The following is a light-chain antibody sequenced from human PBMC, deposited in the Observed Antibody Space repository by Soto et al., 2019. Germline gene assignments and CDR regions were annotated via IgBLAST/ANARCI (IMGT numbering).Light chain of an antibody. V-gene: IGLV2-11*01. CDR1: NSDVGGYNY. CDR3: CSYTGTSTLVV. Sequence: QPVLTQPRSVSGSPGQSVTISCTGTNSDVGGYNYVSWYQQHPGAAPQVVIYDVNKRPSGVPDRFSGSRSGNAASLTISGLQADDEADYFCCSYTGTSTLVVFGGGTKLTVL. CDR2: DVN. J-gene: IGLJ2*01.